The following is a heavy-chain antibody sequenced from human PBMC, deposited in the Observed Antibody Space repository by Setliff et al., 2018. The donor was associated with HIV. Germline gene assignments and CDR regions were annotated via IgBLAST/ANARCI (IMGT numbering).Heavy chain of an antibody. D-gene: IGHD3-3*01. CDR1: GYSISTAYY. CDR3: MRGRSITIFGVAYFDF. V-gene: IGHV4-38-2*01. CDR2: VYHSGTT. Sequence: SETLSLTCAVSGYSISTAYYWGWIRQPPGKGLEWIGSVYHSGTTYYNPSLKSRVTISADMSNNQFSLKVTSVTAADTAVYYCMRGRSITIFGVAYFDFWGQGTQVTVSS. J-gene: IGHJ4*02.